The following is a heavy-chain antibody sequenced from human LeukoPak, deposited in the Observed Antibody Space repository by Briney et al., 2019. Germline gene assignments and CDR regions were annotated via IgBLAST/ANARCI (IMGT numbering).Heavy chain of an antibody. D-gene: IGHD2-2*01. Sequence: PGGSLRLSCAASGFTFSSYSMNWVRQAPGKGLEWVSYISSSSSTLYYADSVKGRSTISRDNAKNSLYLQMNSLRAEDTAVYYCARARTYCSSTSCYGGAFDIWGQGTMVTVSS. J-gene: IGHJ3*02. CDR2: ISSSSSTL. V-gene: IGHV3-48*01. CDR1: GFTFSSYS. CDR3: ARARTYCSSTSCYGGAFDI.